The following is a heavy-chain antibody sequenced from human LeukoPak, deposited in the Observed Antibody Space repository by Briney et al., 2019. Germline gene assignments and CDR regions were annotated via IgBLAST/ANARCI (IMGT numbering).Heavy chain of an antibody. CDR2: ISGSGGST. CDR3: AKNPLAYYDSSGYIIDY. J-gene: IGHJ4*02. CDR1: GFTFSSYA. Sequence: PGGSLRLSCAASGFTFSSYAMSWVRQAPGKGLEWVSAISGSGGSTYYADSVKGRFTISRDNSKNTLYLQRDSLRAEDTAVYYCAKNPLAYYDSSGYIIDYWGQGTLVTVSS. D-gene: IGHD3-22*01. V-gene: IGHV3-23*01.